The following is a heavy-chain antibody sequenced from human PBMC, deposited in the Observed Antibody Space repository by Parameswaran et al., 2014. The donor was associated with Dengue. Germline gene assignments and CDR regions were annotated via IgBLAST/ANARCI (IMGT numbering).Heavy chain of an antibody. Sequence: VRQMPGKGLEWIGYIYYSGSTYYNPSLKSRVTISVDTSKNQFSLKLSSVTAADTAVYYCAREEVVGATAVVDYWGQGTPGHRLL. CDR3: AREEVVGATAVVDY. D-gene: IGHD1-26*01. V-gene: IGHV4-31*02. J-gene: IGHJ4*02. CDR2: IYYSGST.